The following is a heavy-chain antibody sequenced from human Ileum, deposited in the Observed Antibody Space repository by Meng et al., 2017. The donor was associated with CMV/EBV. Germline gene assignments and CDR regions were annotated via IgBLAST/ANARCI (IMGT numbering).Heavy chain of an antibody. CDR1: GFTFNNYW. V-gene: IGHV3-74*03. CDR2: MNNDGSSK. Sequence: GESLKISCAASGFTFNNYWMYWVRQVPGKGLVWVSRMNNDGSSKTYADSVKGRFTISRDNAKNTLYLQMDSLRDEDTAVYFCARESSPFSSGGYDACDIWGQGTMVTVSS. D-gene: IGHD6-19*01. CDR3: ARESSPFSSGGYDACDI. J-gene: IGHJ3*02.